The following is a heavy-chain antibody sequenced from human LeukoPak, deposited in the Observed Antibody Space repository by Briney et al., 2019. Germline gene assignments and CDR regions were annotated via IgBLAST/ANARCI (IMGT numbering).Heavy chain of an antibody. CDR2: TSHDGSNE. CDR1: GFTFSRYA. Sequence: GGSLRLSCAASGFTFSRYAMHWVRQAPGKGLEWVAVTSHDGSNEYYAESVKGRFTISRDSSENTLYLEMNSLRVEDTAVYYCARVGYYSSGPFSYFDYWGQGTPVTVSS. D-gene: IGHD3-10*01. V-gene: IGHV3-30-3*01. CDR3: ARVGYYSSGPFSYFDY. J-gene: IGHJ4*02.